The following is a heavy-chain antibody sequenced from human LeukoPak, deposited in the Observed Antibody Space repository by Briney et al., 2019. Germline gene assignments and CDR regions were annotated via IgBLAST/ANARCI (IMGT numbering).Heavy chain of an antibody. D-gene: IGHD3-3*02. Sequence: PGGSLRLSCAASGFTFNTYTMNWVRQAPGRGLEWVSYISGSSGIIDYADSVRGRFTISRDNAKNTLYLQMNSLRAEDTAVYYCARDYSIYYFDYWGQGTLVTVSS. V-gene: IGHV3-48*01. J-gene: IGHJ4*02. CDR2: ISGSSGII. CDR3: ARDYSIYYFDY. CDR1: GFTFNTYT.